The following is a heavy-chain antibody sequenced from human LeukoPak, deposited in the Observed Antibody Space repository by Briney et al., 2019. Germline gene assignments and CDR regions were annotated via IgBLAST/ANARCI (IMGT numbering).Heavy chain of an antibody. CDR1: GGTFSSYA. D-gene: IGHD2-2*03. V-gene: IGHV1-69*05. CDR2: IIPIFGTA. J-gene: IGHJ3*02. CDR3: ARPLDIVVVPAARTAFDI. Sequence: SVKVSCKASGGTFSSYAISWVRQAPGQGLEWMGGIIPIFGTANYAQKFQGRVTITTDESTSTAYMELSSLRSEDTAVYYCARPLDIVVVPAARTAFDIWGQGTMVTVSS.